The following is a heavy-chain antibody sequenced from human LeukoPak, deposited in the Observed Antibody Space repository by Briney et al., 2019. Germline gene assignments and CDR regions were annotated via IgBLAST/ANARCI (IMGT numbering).Heavy chain of an antibody. CDR1: GNYW. J-gene: IGHJ4*02. CDR3: ARVHVPDIVVVPAAIDY. CDR2: ISYDGSNK. V-gene: IGHV3-30*03. D-gene: IGHD2-2*02. Sequence: GGSLRLSCAASGNYWMHWVRQAPGKGLEWVAVISYDGSNKYYADSVKGRFTISRDNSKNTLYLQMNSLRAEDTAVYYCARVHVPDIVVVPAAIDYWGQGTLVTVSS.